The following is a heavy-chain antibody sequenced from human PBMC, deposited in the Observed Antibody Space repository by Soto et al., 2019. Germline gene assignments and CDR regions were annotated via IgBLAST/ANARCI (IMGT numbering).Heavy chain of an antibody. Sequence: PSETLSLTCTGSGGSISSGDYYWSWIRQPPGKGLEWIGYIYYSGSTYYNPSLKSRVTISVDTSKNQFSLKLSSVTAADTAVYYCARVSGFWSGYYTGPRHWYFDLWGRGTLVTVSS. D-gene: IGHD3-3*01. CDR3: ARVSGFWSGYYTGPRHWYFDL. CDR1: GGSISSGDYY. V-gene: IGHV4-30-4*01. J-gene: IGHJ2*01. CDR2: IYYSGST.